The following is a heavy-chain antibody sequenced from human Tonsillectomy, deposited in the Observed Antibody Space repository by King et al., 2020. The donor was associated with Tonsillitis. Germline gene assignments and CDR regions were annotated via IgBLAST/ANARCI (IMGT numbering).Heavy chain of an antibody. V-gene: IGHV3-13*01. CDR1: EFTFSSYG. D-gene: IGHD3-22*01. CDR3: ARSLDTSAAKYAYDM. CDR2: IGAGGDT. Sequence: QLVQSGGGLVQPGGSLRLSCAASEFTFSSYGMHWVRQVTGKGLEWVSAIGAGGDTYYVDSVKGRFTISRENAKGSLFLQMNSLTAGDTAVYYCARSLDTSAAKYAYDMWGQGTMVIVSS. J-gene: IGHJ3*02.